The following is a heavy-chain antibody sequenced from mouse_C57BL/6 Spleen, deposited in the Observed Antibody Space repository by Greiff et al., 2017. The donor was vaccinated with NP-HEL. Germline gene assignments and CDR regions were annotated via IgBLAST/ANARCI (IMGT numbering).Heavy chain of an antibody. CDR3: ARFRPYDYDGYAMDY. J-gene: IGHJ4*01. V-gene: IGHV1-69*01. CDR1: GYTFTSYW. CDR2: IDPSDSYT. D-gene: IGHD2-4*01. Sequence: QVQLQQPGAELVMPGASVKLSCKASGYTFTSYWMHWVKQRPGQGLEWIGEIDPSDSYTNYNQKLKGKSTLTVDKSSSTAYMQLSSLTSEDSAVYYCARFRPYDYDGYAMDYWGQGTSVTVSS.